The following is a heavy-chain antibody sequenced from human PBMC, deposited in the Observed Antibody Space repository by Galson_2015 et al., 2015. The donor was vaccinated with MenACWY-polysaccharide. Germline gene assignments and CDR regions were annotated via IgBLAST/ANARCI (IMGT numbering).Heavy chain of an antibody. Sequence: SVKVSCKASSYRFTNYGLSWVRQAPGQGLEWMGWISAYNGDSNYAQILQGRVTMTTDTSTSTAYMELRSLRSDDTAVYYCARGHRFGWYGSAFDIWGQGTKAPVSS. J-gene: IGHJ3*02. D-gene: IGHD6-19*01. CDR3: ARGHRFGWYGSAFDI. V-gene: IGHV1-18*01. CDR2: ISAYNGDS. CDR1: SYRFTNYG.